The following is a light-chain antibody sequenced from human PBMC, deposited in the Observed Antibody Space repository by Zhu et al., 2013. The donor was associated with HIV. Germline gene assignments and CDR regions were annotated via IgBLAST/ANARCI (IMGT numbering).Light chain of an antibody. CDR3: QQYGSTFTWT. J-gene: IGKJ1*01. CDR1: ENINSDF. Sequence: EIVLTQAPGTLSLSLGERATLSCTSTENINSDFLAWYQLKPGQAPRLLIHSSSDRATGIPDRFSGSGSGRDFTLTISRLEPEDSGLYYCQQYGSTFTWTFGQGTKVEIK. V-gene: IGKV3-20*01. CDR2: SSS.